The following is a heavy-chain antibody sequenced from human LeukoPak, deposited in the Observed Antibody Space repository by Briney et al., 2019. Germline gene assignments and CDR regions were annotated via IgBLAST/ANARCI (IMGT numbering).Heavy chain of an antibody. Sequence: SETLSLTCSVSTGSVNSGVYYWGWVRQPPGKGLEWIGSIHSSGNSYCNPSLKSRVTSSVDTSKNQFSLKLSSVTAADRAVYYCAKHEGSYYDKSGYTFDFWGLGTLVTVSS. CDR2: IHSSGNS. CDR3: AKHEGSYYDKSGYTFDF. D-gene: IGHD3-22*01. V-gene: IGHV4-39*01. J-gene: IGHJ4*02. CDR1: TGSVNSGVYY.